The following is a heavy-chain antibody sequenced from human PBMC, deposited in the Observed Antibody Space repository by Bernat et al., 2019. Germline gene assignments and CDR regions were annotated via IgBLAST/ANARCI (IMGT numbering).Heavy chain of an antibody. D-gene: IGHD6-19*01. V-gene: IGHV1-18*04. Sequence: QVQLVQSGAEVKKPGASVKVSCKASGYTFTSYGISWVRQAPGQGLEWMGWISAYNGNTNYAQKLQGRVTMTTDTSTSTAYMELRSLRSDDTAVYYCARLEEQWLENNDYYYYYMDVWGKGTTVTVSS. CDR2: ISAYNGNT. CDR3: ARLEEQWLENNDYYYYYMDV. J-gene: IGHJ6*03. CDR1: GYTFTSYG.